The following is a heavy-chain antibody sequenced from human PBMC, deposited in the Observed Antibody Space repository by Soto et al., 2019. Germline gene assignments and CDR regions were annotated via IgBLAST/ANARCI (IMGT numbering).Heavy chain of an antibody. CDR2: IYHSGST. CDR3: ARSDPPAESYYYYYGMDV. D-gene: IGHD2-21*02. CDR1: GGSISSSNW. Sequence: QVQLQESGPGLVKPSGTLSLTCAVSGGSISSSNWWSWVRQPPGKGLEWIGEIYHSGSTNYNPSLKSRVTISVDKSKNQFSLKLSSVTAADTAVYYCARSDPPAESYYYYYGMDVWGQGTTVTVAS. V-gene: IGHV4-4*02. J-gene: IGHJ6*02.